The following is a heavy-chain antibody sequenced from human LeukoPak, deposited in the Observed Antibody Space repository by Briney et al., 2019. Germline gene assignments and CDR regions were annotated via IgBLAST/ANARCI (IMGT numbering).Heavy chain of an antibody. Sequence: GGSLRLSCAASGFTFSNAWMNWVRQAPGKGLEWVGRIRSNSDGGTIDYAAPVKGRFTLSRDDSKTTLYLQMNSLQTEDTAVYYCATDFYDSTWGQGTLVTVSS. CDR3: ATDFYDST. CDR2: IRSNSDGGTI. CDR1: GFTFSNAW. D-gene: IGHD3-22*01. V-gene: IGHV3-15*07. J-gene: IGHJ5*02.